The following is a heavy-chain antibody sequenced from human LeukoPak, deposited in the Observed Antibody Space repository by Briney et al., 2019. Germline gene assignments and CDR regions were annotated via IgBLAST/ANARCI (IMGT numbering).Heavy chain of an antibody. CDR1: GYTLTELS. J-gene: IGHJ5*02. V-gene: IGHV1-24*01. CDR3: ATAMVRGVKVWWFDP. CDR2: FDPEDGET. D-gene: IGHD3-10*01. Sequence: ASVKVSCKVSGYTLTELSMHWVRQAPGKGLEWMGGFDPEDGETIYAQKFQGRVTMTEDTSTDTAYMELSSLRSEGTAVYYCATAMVRGVKVWWFDPWGQGTLVTVSS.